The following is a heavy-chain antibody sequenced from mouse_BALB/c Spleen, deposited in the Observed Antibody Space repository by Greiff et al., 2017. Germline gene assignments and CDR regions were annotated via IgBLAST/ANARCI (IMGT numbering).Heavy chain of an antibody. Sequence: EVQLVESGGDLVKPGGSLKLSCAASGFTFSSYGMSWVRQTPDKRLEWVATISSGGSYTYYPDSVKGRFTISRDNAKNTLYLQMSSLKSEDTAMYYGARPRSDGDYYAVDDWGQGTSVTVSS. V-gene: IGHV5-6*01. CDR2: ISSGGSYT. CDR3: ARPRSDGDYYAVDD. CDR1: GFTFSSYG. D-gene: IGHD1-1*02. J-gene: IGHJ4*01.